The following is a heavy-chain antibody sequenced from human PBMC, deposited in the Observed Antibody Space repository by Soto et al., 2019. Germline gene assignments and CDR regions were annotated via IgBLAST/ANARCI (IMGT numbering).Heavy chain of an antibody. CDR2: IKQDGSEK. J-gene: IGHJ4*02. D-gene: IGHD5-18*01. Sequence: GGSLRLSCAASGFTFSSYWMSWVRQAPGKGLEWVANIKQDGSEKYYVDSVKGRFTISRDNAKNSLYLQMNSLRAEDTAVYYCARVEGYSYGPGFDYWGQGTLVTVSS. CDR1: GFTFSSYW. CDR3: ARVEGYSYGPGFDY. V-gene: IGHV3-7*05.